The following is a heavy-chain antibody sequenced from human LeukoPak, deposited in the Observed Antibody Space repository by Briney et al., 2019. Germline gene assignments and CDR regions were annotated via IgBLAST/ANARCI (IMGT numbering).Heavy chain of an antibody. CDR2: INPNSGGT. Sequence: ASVKVSCKASGYTFTGYYMHWVRQAPGQGLEWMGWINPNSGGTNYAQKFQGRVTMTRDTSISTAYMELSRLRSDDTAVYYCALRGSYYGSVSLGSWFDPWGQGTLVTVSS. D-gene: IGHD1-26*01. CDR3: ALRGSYYGSVSLGSWFDP. V-gene: IGHV1-2*02. CDR1: GYTFTGYY. J-gene: IGHJ5*02.